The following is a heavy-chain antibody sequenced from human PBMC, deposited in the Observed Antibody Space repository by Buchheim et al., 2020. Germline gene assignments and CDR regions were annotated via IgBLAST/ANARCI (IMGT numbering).Heavy chain of an antibody. Sequence: EVQLVESGGGLVQPGGSLRLSCAASGFTFSSYAMSWVRQAPGKGLEWVSAISGSGGSTYYADSVKGRFNISRDNSKTTLYLQMNSLRAEDTAVYYCAKLDRRTRTDRITMIVVATDAFDIWGQGT. D-gene: IGHD3-22*01. J-gene: IGHJ3*02. V-gene: IGHV3-23*04. CDR1: GFTFSSYA. CDR3: AKLDRRTRTDRITMIVVATDAFDI. CDR2: ISGSGGST.